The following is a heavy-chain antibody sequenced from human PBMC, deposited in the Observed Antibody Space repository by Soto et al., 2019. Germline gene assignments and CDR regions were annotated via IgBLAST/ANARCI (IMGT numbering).Heavy chain of an antibody. CDR2: IYYSGST. CDR1: GGSISSGGYY. Sequence: QVQLQESGPGLVKPSQTLSLTCTVSGGSISSGGYYWSWIRQHPGKGLEWIGYIYYSGSTYYNPSLKSRVTTSVDTSKKQYYLKLRSVTAADTAVYHCARACGGDCHNGMDVWGQGTTVTVSS. CDR3: ARACGGDCHNGMDV. D-gene: IGHD2-21*02. V-gene: IGHV4-31*03. J-gene: IGHJ6*02.